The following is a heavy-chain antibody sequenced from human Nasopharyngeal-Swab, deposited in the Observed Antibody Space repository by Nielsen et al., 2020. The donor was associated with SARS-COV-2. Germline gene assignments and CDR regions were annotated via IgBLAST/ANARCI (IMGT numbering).Heavy chain of an antibody. D-gene: IGHD2-15*01. Sequence: GGSLRPSCAASGFTLSSYAISWFRQAPGKGLGWFADISGRGDSIFYSDSVKGRFTMPRDNSKNMLYLQMSSLRAEDTAVYYCAKRGVAVAATSWFDPWGQGTLVTVSS. CDR2: ISGRGDSI. CDR1: GFTLSSYA. J-gene: IGHJ5*02. CDR3: AKRGVAVAATSWFDP. V-gene: IGHV3-23*01.